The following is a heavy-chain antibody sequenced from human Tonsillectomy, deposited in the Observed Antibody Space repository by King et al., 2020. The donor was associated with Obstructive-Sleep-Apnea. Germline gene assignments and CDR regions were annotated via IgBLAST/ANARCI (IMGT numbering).Heavy chain of an antibody. J-gene: IGHJ4*02. V-gene: IGHV1-18*04. CDR3: AGRGAYSSGLYYFDY. CDR1: GYTFTSYA. Sequence: VQLVESGTEVKKPGASVKVSCKAFGYTFTSYAISWVRQAPGQGLEWMGWISTYNGNTNYAQQLQGRVIMTTDTSTSTAYMELRSLRSDDTAVYYCAGRGAYSSGLYYFDYWGQGTLVTVSS. CDR2: ISTYNGNT. D-gene: IGHD6-19*01.